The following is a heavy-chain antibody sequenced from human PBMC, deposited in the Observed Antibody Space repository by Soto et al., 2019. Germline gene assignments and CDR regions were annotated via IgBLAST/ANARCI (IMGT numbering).Heavy chain of an antibody. CDR3: ARDTTVTPGYYGMDV. CDR2: IIPVFGTA. CDR1: GGTFSSYS. V-gene: IGHV1-69*13. Sequence: SVKVSCKASGGTFSSYSISWVRQAPGQGLEWMGGIIPVFGTANYAQKFQGRVTITADESTSTAYMELSSLRSEDTAVYYCARDTTVTPGYYGMDVWGQGTTVTVSS. J-gene: IGHJ6*02. D-gene: IGHD4-17*01.